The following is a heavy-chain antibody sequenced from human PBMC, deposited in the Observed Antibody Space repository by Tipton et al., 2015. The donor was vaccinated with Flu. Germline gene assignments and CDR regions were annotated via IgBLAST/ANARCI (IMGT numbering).Heavy chain of an antibody. D-gene: IGHD4-11*01. CDR2: IYYSGST. CDR3: ARHYSNYGWFDP. J-gene: IGHJ5*02. V-gene: IGHV4-59*01. Sequence: TLSLTCTVSGGSISSYYWSWIRQPPGKGLEWIGYIYYSGSTNYNPSLKSRVTISVDTSKNQFSLKLSSVTAADTAVYYCARHYSNYGWFDPWGQGTLVTVSS. CDR1: GGSISSYY.